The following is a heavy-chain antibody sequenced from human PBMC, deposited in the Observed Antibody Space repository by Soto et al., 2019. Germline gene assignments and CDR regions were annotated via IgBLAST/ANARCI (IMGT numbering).Heavy chain of an antibody. D-gene: IGHD1-26*01. CDR2: IYYSGST. Sequence: SETLSLTCTVSGGSISSWYWSWIRQPPGKGLEWIGYIYYSGSTNCNPSLKSRVTISVDTSKNQFSLKLSSVTAADTAVYYCARRYGSAIDFWGQGTLVTVSS. J-gene: IGHJ4*02. V-gene: IGHV4-59*08. CDR3: ARRYGSAIDF. CDR1: GGSISSWY.